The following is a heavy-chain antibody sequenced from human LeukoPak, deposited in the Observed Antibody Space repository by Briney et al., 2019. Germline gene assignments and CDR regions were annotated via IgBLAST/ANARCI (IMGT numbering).Heavy chain of an antibody. CDR3: ARGGDSSGYFPFDY. J-gene: IGHJ4*02. D-gene: IGHD3-22*01. CDR1: GFTVSSNY. CDR2: IYSGGST. Sequence: GGSLRLSCAASGFTVSSNYMSWVRQAPGKGLEWVSVIYSGGSTYYADSVKGRFTISRDNSKNTLSLQMNGLRAEDTAVYYCARGGDSSGYFPFDYWGQGTLVTVSS. V-gene: IGHV3-53*01.